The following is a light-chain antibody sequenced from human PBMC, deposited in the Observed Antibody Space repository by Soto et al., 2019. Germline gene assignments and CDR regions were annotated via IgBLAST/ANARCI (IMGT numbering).Light chain of an antibody. Sequence: QSALTQPRSVSGSPGQSVTISCTGTSSDISGYKHVSWYQHHPAKAPKLLIYDVAKRPSGVPDRFSGSKSGDTASLTISGLQAEDEADYYCCSFAGSVVFGGGTKLTVL. CDR1: SSDISGYKH. J-gene: IGLJ2*01. CDR2: DVA. CDR3: CSFAGSVV. V-gene: IGLV2-11*01.